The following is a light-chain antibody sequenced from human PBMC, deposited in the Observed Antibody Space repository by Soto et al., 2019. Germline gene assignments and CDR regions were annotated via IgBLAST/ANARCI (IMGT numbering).Light chain of an antibody. CDR2: GAS. V-gene: IGKV3-20*01. CDR1: QSVSSNY. J-gene: IGKJ1*01. CDR3: QQYNNWPRT. Sequence: DIVLTQSPGTLTLSPGERATLSCRASQSVSSNYVAWYQQKPGQAPRLLIHGASSRATGIPDRFSGSGSGTDFALTINSLQPEDFGVYYCQQYNNWPRTFGQGTKVDIK.